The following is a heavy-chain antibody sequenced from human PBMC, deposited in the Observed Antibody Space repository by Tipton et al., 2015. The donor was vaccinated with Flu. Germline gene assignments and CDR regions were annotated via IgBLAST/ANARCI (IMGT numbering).Heavy chain of an antibody. CDR3: KRVGGDYRDTSSFITWFNL. J-gene: IGHJ5*02. D-gene: IGHD3-16*02. CDR2: IYYSGIT. V-gene: IGHV4-59*07. Sequence: TLSLTCTVSGASISSYYWSWIRQPPGKGLEWIGYIYYSGITNYNPSLKSRVTISVNTSKNQFSLRLSSVTAADTAVYYCKRVGGDYRDTSSFITWFNLRGQGNLVNLSS. CDR1: GASISSYY.